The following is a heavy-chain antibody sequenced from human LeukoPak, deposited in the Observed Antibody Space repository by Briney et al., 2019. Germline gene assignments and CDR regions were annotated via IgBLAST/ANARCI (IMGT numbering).Heavy chain of an antibody. D-gene: IGHD3-3*01. CDR1: GFTFSSYW. Sequence: PGRSLRLSCAASGFTFSSYWMSWVRQAPGKGLEWVANIKQDGSEKYYVDSVKGRFTISRDNAKNSLYLQMNSLRAEDTAVYYCARDSITIFGVVAHNYGMDVWGQGTTVTVSS. CDR3: ARDSITIFGVVAHNYGMDV. V-gene: IGHV3-7*01. J-gene: IGHJ6*02. CDR2: IKQDGSEK.